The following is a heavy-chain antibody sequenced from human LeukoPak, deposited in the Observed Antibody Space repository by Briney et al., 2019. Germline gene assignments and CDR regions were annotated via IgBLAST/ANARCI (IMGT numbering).Heavy chain of an antibody. Sequence: SETLSLTCTVSGGSISSSSYYWGWIRQPPGKGLEWIGSIYYSGSTYYNPSLKSRVTISVDTSKNQFSLKLSSVTAADTAVYYCARGRWQQLSLWFDPWGQGTLVTVSS. CDR2: IYYSGST. V-gene: IGHV4-39*07. D-gene: IGHD6-13*01. J-gene: IGHJ5*02. CDR1: GGSISSSSYY. CDR3: ARGRWQQLSLWFDP.